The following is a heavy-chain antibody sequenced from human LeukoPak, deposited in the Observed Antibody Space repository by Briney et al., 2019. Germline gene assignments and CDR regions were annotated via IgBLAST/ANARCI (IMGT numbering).Heavy chain of an antibody. CDR3: ARRVTMVRGVIPGYWYFDL. D-gene: IGHD3-10*01. V-gene: IGHV4-38-2*02. CDR2: IYYSGST. Sequence: SETLSLTCTVSAYSISSGYYWGWIRQPPGKGLEWIGSIYYSGSTYYNPSLKSRVTISVDTSKNQFSLKLSSVTAADTAVYYCARRVTMVRGVIPGYWYFDLWGRGTLVTVSS. J-gene: IGHJ2*01. CDR1: AYSISSGYY.